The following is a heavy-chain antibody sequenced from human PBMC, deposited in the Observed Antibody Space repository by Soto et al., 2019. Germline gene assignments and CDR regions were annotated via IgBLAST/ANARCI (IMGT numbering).Heavy chain of an antibody. V-gene: IGHV4-34*01. CDR1: GGSFSGYY. D-gene: IGHD3-16*01. J-gene: IGHJ5*02. CDR2: INHSGRT. CDR3: ARIPVATNMIYRLDP. Sequence: SEIMFFTCAVYGGSFSGYYWCWLRQPPGKGLEWVGDINHSGRTNYNPSLKSRVTISVDTSKNKFSLELSSVTAADTAVYYCARIPVATNMIYRLDPWGQGNLVTVYS.